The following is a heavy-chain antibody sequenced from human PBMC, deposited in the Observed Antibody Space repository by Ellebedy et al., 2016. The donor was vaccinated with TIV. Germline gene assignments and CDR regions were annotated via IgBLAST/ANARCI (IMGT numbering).Heavy chain of an antibody. V-gene: IGHV3-23*01. CDR2: ISGSGGSK. CDR1: GFTFSSYA. Sequence: GESLKISXAASGFTFSSYAMSWVRQAPGKGLEWVSAISGSGGSKYYADSVKGRFTISRDNSKNTLYLQMNSLRAEDTAVYYCAKEHSSGWYGSDYWGQGTLVTVSS. D-gene: IGHD6-19*01. J-gene: IGHJ4*02. CDR3: AKEHSSGWYGSDY.